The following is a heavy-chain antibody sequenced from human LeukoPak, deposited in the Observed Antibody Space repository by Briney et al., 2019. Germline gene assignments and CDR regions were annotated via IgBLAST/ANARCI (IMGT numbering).Heavy chain of an antibody. D-gene: IGHD3-22*01. CDR3: ATGHYYDSSGYYPLPDAFDI. V-gene: IGHV3-74*01. J-gene: IGHJ3*02. Sequence: GGSLRLSCAASGFSFSRYWMHWVRQAPGRGLVWVSRMNSDGSSTNYADSVKGRFTISRDNAKNILYLQMNSLRAEDTAVYHCATGHYYDSSGYYPLPDAFDIWGQGTMVTVSS. CDR1: GFSFSRYW. CDR2: MNSDGSST.